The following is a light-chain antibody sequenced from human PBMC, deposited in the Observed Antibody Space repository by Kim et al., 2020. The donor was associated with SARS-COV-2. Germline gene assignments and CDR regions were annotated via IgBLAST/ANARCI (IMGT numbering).Light chain of an antibody. V-gene: IGKV1-5*03. CDR1: QSISSW. CDR2: EAS. CDR3: QQYNSLWT. Sequence: SASVGDRVTITCRASQSISSWLAWYQQKPGKAPKLLFYEASSLDSGVPSRFSGSGSGTEFTLTISSLQPDDFATYCCQQYNSLWTFGQGTKVDIK. J-gene: IGKJ1*01.